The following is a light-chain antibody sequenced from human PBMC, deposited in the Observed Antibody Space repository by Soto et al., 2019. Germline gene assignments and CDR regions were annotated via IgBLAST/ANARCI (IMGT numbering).Light chain of an antibody. CDR3: QHSYSTLWT. J-gene: IGKJ1*01. V-gene: IGKV1-39*01. CDR2: AAS. CDR1: QSISSY. Sequence: DIQMTQSPSSLSASVGDRVTITCRASQSISSYLNWYQQKPGKAPKLLIYAASSLQSGVPSRFSGSGSGTDFTLTISSLQPEDFATYYCQHSYSTLWTFGQGTKGEMK.